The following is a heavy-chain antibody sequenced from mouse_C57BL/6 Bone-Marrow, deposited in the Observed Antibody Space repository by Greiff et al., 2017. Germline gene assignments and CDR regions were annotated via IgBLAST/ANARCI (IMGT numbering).Heavy chain of an antibody. CDR1: GYAFTNYL. CDR3: ARREGYGYDGDY. Sequence: VQLQQSGAELVRPGTSVKVSCKASGYAFTNYLIEWVKQRPGQGLEWIGVINPGSGGTNYNEKFKGKATLTADKSSSTAYMQLSSLTSEDSAVYFCARREGYGYDGDYWGQGTTRTVSS. D-gene: IGHD2-2*01. CDR2: INPGSGGT. J-gene: IGHJ2*01. V-gene: IGHV1-54*01.